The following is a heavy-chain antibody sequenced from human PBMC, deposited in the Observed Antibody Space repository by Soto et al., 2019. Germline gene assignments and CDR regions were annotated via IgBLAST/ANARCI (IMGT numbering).Heavy chain of an antibody. V-gene: IGHV4-59*01. J-gene: IGHJ4*02. D-gene: IGHD2-2*01. CDR3: ARVGYCSSTPCWPIGYFEY. CDR2: IFSSGST. Sequence: QVQLQESGPGLVKPSETLSLTCTVSGDSISSFYWTWIRQPPGKGLEWVGYIFSSGSTNYNPSLKSRVTISVDTSENQFSLNLTSVTAADTAVYYCARVGYCSSTPCWPIGYFEYWGQGTLVTVSS. CDR1: GDSISSFY.